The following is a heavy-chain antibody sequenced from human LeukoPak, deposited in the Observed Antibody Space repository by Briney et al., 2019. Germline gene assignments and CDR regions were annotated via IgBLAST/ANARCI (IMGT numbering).Heavy chain of an antibody. D-gene: IGHD2-2*02. CDR3: AREGYCSSTSCYTLGDAFDI. CDR1: GFTVSSNY. CDR2: IYSGGST. J-gene: IGHJ3*02. V-gene: IGHV3-53*01. Sequence: PGGSLRLSCAASGFTVSSNYMSWVRQAPGKGLEWVSVIYSGGSTYYADSVKGRFTISRDNSKNTLYLQMNSLRAEDTAVYYCAREGYCSSTSCYTLGDAFDIWAQGTMVTVSS.